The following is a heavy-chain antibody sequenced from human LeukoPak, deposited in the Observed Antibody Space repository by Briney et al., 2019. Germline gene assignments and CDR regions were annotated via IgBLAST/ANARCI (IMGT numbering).Heavy chain of an antibody. CDR1: GFTFSSYG. V-gene: IGHV3-48*01. CDR2: ISSSSSTI. D-gene: IGHD3-10*02. Sequence: GGSLRLSCAASGFTFSSYGMTWVRQAPGKGLEWVSYISSSSSTIYYADSVKGRFTISRDNAKNSLYLQLNSLRAEDTAVYYCAELGITMIGGVWGKGTTVTISS. CDR3: AELGITMIGGV. J-gene: IGHJ6*04.